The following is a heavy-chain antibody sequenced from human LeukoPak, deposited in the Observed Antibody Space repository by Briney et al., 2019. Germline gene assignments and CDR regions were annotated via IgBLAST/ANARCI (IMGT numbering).Heavy chain of an antibody. CDR3: ARATGDY. Sequence: SETLSLTCTVSGGSISSSSHYWGWIRQPPGKGLEWIGSVFYSGSTYYNPSLKSRVTISVDTSKNQFSLKLSSVTAADTAVYYCARATGDYWGQGTLVTVSS. V-gene: IGHV4-39*01. CDR1: GGSISSSSHY. J-gene: IGHJ4*02. CDR2: VFYSGST. D-gene: IGHD4-11*01.